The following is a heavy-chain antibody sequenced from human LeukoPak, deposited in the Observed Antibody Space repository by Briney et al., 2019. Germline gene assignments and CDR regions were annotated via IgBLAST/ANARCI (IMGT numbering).Heavy chain of an antibody. D-gene: IGHD2-15*01. CDR1: GFTFSDYN. J-gene: IGHJ4*02. CDR2: ISSSSSTI. Sequence: TGGSLRLSCAASGFTFSDYNMSWIRQAPGKGLEWVSYISSSSSTIYYADSVKGRFTISRVNAKNSLYLQMNSLRAEDTAVYYCARVGDYCSGGSCYSGSLDYWGQGTLVTVSS. CDR3: ARVGDYCSGGSCYSGSLDY. V-gene: IGHV3-11*01.